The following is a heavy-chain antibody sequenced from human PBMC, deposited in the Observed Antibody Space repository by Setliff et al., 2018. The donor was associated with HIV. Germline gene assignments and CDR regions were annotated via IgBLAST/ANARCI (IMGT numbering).Heavy chain of an antibody. D-gene: IGHD1-26*01. Sequence: ASVKVSCKASGYTFTSYGISWVRQAPGQGLEWMGWINPNSGGTNYAQKFQGRVTMTRDTSSSTAYMELSRLRSDDTALYYCARGRYSGSYFLFDFWGQGTLVTVSS. CDR1: GYTFTSYG. CDR3: ARGRYSGSYFLFDF. J-gene: IGHJ4*02. CDR2: INPNSGGT. V-gene: IGHV1-2*02.